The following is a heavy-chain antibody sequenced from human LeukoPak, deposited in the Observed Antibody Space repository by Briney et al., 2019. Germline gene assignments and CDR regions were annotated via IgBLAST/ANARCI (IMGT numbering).Heavy chain of an antibody. V-gene: IGHV4-39*07. J-gene: IGHJ4*02. Sequence: PSETLSLTCTVSGGSISSSSYYWGGIRHPPGKGLEGIGSIYYTGSTYYNPSLKSRVTISVDTSKKQFSLKLSSVTAADTAVYYCARTVPGGIDRGYYFDYWGQGTLVTVSS. CDR3: ARTVPGGIDRGYYFDY. CDR1: GGSISSSSYY. D-gene: IGHD3-16*02. CDR2: IYYTGST.